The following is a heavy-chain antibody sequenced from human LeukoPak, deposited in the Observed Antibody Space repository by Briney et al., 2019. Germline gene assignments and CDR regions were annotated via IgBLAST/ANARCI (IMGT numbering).Heavy chain of an antibody. D-gene: IGHD4-17*01. CDR2: IYYSGST. CDR3: ARVAYGDYYFDY. J-gene: IGHJ4*02. CDR1: GGSISSYY. V-gene: IGHV4-59*12. Sequence: SETLSLTCTVSGGSISSYYWSWIRQPPGKGLEWIGYIYYSGSTNYNPSLKSRVTISVDTSKNQFSLKLNSVTAADTAVYYCARVAYGDYYFDYWGQGTLVTVSS.